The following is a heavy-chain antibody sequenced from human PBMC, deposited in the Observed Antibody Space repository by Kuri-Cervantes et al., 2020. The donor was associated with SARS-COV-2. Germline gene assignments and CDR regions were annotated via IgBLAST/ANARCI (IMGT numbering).Heavy chain of an antibody. D-gene: IGHD4-11*01. Sequence: AETLSLTCTVSGGSISSSSYYWGWIRQPPGKGLEWIGSIYYSGSTYYNTSLKSRVTISVDTSKNQFSLKLSSVTAADTAVYYCARGGSCNYPNLLGYWGQGTLVTVSS. J-gene: IGHJ4*02. CDR1: GGSISSSSYY. V-gene: IGHV4-39*07. CDR2: IYYSGST. CDR3: ARGGSCNYPNLLGY.